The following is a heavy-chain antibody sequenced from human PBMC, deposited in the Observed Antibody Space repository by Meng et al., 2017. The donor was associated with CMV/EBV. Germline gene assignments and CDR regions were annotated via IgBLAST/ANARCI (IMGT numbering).Heavy chain of an antibody. CDR1: GFTFTSSA. Sequence: SVKVSCKASGFTFTSSAVQWVRQARGQRLEWIGWIVVGSGNTNYAQKFQERVTITRDMSTSTAYMELSSLRSEDTAVYYCAAGGNIVVVPAATMGESEYFQHWGQGTLVNVSS. CDR3: AAGGNIVVVPAATMGESEYFQH. J-gene: IGHJ1*01. V-gene: IGHV1-58*01. CDR2: IVVGSGNT. D-gene: IGHD2-2*01.